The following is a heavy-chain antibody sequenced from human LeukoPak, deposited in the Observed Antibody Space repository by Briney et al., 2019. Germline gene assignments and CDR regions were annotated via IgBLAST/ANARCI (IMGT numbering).Heavy chain of an antibody. CDR1: GGTFSSYA. CDR2: IIPIFGTA. J-gene: IGHJ5*02. CDR3: AGSLGSNILTGYYKNWFDP. D-gene: IGHD3-9*01. V-gene: IGHV1-69*13. Sequence: SVKVSCKASGGTFSSYAISWVRQAPGQGLEWMGGIIPIFGTANYAQKFQGRVTITADESTSTAYMELSSLRSEDTAVYYCAGSLGSNILTGYYKNWFDPWGQGTLVTVSS.